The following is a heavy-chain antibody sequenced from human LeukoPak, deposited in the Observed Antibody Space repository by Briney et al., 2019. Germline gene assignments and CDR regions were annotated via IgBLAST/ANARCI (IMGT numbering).Heavy chain of an antibody. CDR3: ARHPGYSSGWWYFDF. V-gene: IGHV4-39*01. CDR2: INYSGTI. CDR1: GGSINSNNHY. D-gene: IGHD5-18*01. Sequence: PSETLSLTCNVSGGSINSNNHYWGWIRQPPGKGMEWLGSINYSGTIFYSPSLNSRVTISVDTSGNQFSLKLTSATAADTAVYYCARHPGYSSGWWYFDFWGQGTLVTVSS. J-gene: IGHJ4*02.